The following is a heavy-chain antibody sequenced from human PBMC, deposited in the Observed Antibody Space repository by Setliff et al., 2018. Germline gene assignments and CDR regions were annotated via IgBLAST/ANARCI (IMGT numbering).Heavy chain of an antibody. CDR1: GGSISSGGYY. V-gene: IGHV4-31*03. J-gene: IGHJ3*02. CDR2: IYYSGST. D-gene: IGHD2-2*01. CDR3: ARVARLVLSRNAFDI. Sequence: PSETLSPTCTVSGGSISSGGYYWSWIRQHPGKGLEWIGYIYYSGSTYYNPSLKSRVTVSVDTSKNQFSLKLSSVTAADTAVYYCARVARLVLSRNAFDIWGQGTMVTVSS.